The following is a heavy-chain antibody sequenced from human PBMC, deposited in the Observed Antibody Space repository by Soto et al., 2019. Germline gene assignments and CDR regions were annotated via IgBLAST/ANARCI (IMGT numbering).Heavy chain of an antibody. CDR1: GGSFSGYY. D-gene: IGHD3-22*01. J-gene: IGHJ4*02. CDR2: INHSGST. V-gene: IGHV4-34*01. CDR3: AGRIRYYYDSSGYYFDY. Sequence: SETLSLTCAVYGGSFSGYYWSWIRQPPGKGLEWIGEINHSGSTNYNPSLKSRVTISVDTSKNQFSLKLSSVTAADTAVYFCAGRIRYYYDSSGYYFDYWGQGILVTVSS.